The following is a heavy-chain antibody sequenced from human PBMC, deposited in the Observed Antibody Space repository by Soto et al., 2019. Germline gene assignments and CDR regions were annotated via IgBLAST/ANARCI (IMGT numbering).Heavy chain of an antibody. V-gene: IGHV1-69*13. Sequence: ASVKVSCKASGGTFSSYAISWVRQAPGQGLEWMGGIIPIFGTANYAQKFQGRVTITADESTSTAYMELSSLRSEDTAVYYCASGYSSPWDYYYYGMDVWGQGTTVTVSS. CDR2: IIPIFGTA. CDR3: ASGYSSPWDYYYYGMDV. CDR1: GGTFSSYA. J-gene: IGHJ6*02. D-gene: IGHD6-13*01.